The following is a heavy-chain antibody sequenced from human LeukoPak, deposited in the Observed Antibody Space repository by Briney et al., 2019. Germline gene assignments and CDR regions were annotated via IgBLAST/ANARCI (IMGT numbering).Heavy chain of an antibody. CDR1: GGSISGYY. CDR2: ISYTRST. D-gene: IGHD3-22*01. Sequence: SETLSLTCTVSGGSISGYYWSWIRQPPGKGLEWIGYISYTRSTNYNPSLNSRLTISLDTSKNQFSLKLSSVTAVDTAVYYCARHGKGAYDSSGYGYWGQGTLVTVSS. CDR3: ARHGKGAYDSSGYGY. V-gene: IGHV4-59*08. J-gene: IGHJ4*02.